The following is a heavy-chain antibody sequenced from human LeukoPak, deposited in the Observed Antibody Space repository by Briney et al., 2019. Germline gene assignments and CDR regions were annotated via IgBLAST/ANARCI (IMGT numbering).Heavy chain of an antibody. V-gene: IGHV3-64D*06. CDR2: ISSGGGST. D-gene: IGHD2-2*03. CDR1: GFTFITYA. J-gene: IGHJ3*02. CDR3: VKVDNYGGGAFDI. Sequence: GGSLRLSCSASGFTFITYAMHWVRQAPGKGLKYVSGISSGGGSTYYADSVKDRFTISRDNSKNTLYIQISSLRVEDTAVYYCVKVDNYGGGAFDIWGQGTMVTVSS.